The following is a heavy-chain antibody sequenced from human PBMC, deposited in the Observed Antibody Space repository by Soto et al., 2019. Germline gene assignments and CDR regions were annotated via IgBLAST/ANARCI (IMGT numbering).Heavy chain of an antibody. CDR3: ALRRVVPAADPFDY. CDR2: IYWDDDK. Sequence: QITLKESGPTLVKPTQTLTLTCTFSGFSLSTSGVGVGWFRQPPGQALEWLALIYWDDDKRHSPSLKSRLTITKDSSKNQVVLTMTNMDPVDTATYYFALRRVVPAADPFDYWGQGTLVTVSS. J-gene: IGHJ4*02. D-gene: IGHD2-2*01. CDR1: GFSLSTSGVG. V-gene: IGHV2-5*02.